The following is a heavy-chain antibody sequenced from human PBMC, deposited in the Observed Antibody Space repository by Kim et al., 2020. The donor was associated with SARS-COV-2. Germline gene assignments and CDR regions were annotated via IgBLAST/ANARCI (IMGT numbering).Heavy chain of an antibody. J-gene: IGHJ6*02. D-gene: IGHD6-13*01. CDR1: GGTFSSYA. Sequence: SVKVSCKASGGTFSSYAISWVRQAPGQGLEWMGGIIPIFGTANYAQKFQGRVTITADESTSTAYMELSSLRSEDTAVYYCARDSPSNEVIAAAGTLGSHYYYGMDVWGQGTTVAVSS. V-gene: IGHV1-69*13. CDR2: IIPIFGTA. CDR3: ARDSPSNEVIAAAGTLGSHYYYGMDV.